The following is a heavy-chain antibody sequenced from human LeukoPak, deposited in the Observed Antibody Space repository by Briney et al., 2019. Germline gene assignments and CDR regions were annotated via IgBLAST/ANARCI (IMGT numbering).Heavy chain of an antibody. D-gene: IGHD2-15*01. J-gene: IGHJ5*02. CDR1: GGSISSSSYY. Sequence: SETLSLTCTVSGGSISSSSYYWGWIRQPPGKGLEWIGSIYYSGSTYYNPSLKSRVTISVDTSKNQFSLKLSSVTAADTAVYYCASPVSSGGSWFPNWFDPWGQGTLVTVSS. V-gene: IGHV4-39*01. CDR2: IYYSGST. CDR3: ASPVSSGGSWFPNWFDP.